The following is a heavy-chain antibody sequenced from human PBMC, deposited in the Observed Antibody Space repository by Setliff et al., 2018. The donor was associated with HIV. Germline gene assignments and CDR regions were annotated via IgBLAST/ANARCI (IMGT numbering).Heavy chain of an antibody. CDR2: IWYDGSNK. CDR3: AREPGSYHFDY. V-gene: IGHV3-33*01. D-gene: IGHD1-26*01. Sequence: GGSLRLSCAASGFTFSSYGMHWVRQAPGKGLEWVAVIWYDGSNKYYADSVKGRFTISRDNSKNTLYLQMNSLRAEDTAVYYCAREPGSYHFDYRGQGTQVTAPQ. CDR1: GFTFSSYG. J-gene: IGHJ4*02.